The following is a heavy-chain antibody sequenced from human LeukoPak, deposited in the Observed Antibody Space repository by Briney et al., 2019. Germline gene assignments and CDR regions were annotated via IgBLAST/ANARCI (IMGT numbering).Heavy chain of an antibody. CDR2: IRYDGSNK. V-gene: IGHV3-30*02. CDR3: AKARGVVEPYYMDV. Sequence: PGGSLRLSCAASGFTFSTYGMHWVRQAPGKGLEWVAFIRYDGSNKYYADSVKGRFTISRDNSKNTLYLQMNSLRPEDTALYYCAKARGVVEPYYMDVWGKGTTVTVSS. J-gene: IGHJ6*03. D-gene: IGHD3-10*01. CDR1: GFTFSTYG.